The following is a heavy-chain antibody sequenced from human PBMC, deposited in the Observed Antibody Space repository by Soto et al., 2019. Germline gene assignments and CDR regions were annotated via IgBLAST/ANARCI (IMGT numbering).Heavy chain of an antibody. CDR1: GFTFSNYI. Sequence: QVPLVESGGDVVQPGGSLRLSCAASGFTFSNYIFYWVRQAPGKGPECVAAISYNGSNKQYADSVKGRFTISRDNPRNSLDLQMNSLRGDDTAVYYCARGDPYYGMDVWCQGTTVTVSS. J-gene: IGHJ6*02. CDR2: ISYNGSNK. V-gene: IGHV3-30*04. CDR3: ARGDPYYGMDV.